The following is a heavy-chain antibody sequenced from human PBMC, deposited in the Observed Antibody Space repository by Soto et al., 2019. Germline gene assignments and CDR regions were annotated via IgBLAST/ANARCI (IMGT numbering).Heavy chain of an antibody. J-gene: IGHJ5*02. CDR2: INAATGNT. CDR3: ARRYKSAGWLDT. D-gene: IGHD1-20*01. CDR1: GYTFATYA. Sequence: QVQLVQSGAEVKKPGASVKVSCKASGYTFATYAIHWVRQAPGEGLEWMGWINAATGNTEYSDKFQDIVTLTTHTSATTTYMDLMGLRFEDTAVYYCARRYKSAGWLDTWGQGTLVTVSS. V-gene: IGHV1-3*01.